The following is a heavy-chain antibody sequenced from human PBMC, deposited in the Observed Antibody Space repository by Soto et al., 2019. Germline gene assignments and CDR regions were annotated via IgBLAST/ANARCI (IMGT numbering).Heavy chain of an antibody. CDR2: IYWDDDE. J-gene: IGHJ4*02. D-gene: IGHD5-18*01. CDR3: AHRPRGYSYHFDY. Sequence: QITLKESGPTLVKPTQTLTLTCTFSGFSLNTRGVGVGWIRQPPGKALEWLALIYWDDDEGYSPSLRSTLTITKDHSKIQAVLTMTNMDPVDSATYYGAHRPRGYSYHFDYWGQGTLVTVSS. V-gene: IGHV2-5*02. CDR1: GFSLNTRGVG.